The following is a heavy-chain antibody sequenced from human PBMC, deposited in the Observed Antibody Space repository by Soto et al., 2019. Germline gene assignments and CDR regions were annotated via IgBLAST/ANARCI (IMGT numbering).Heavy chain of an antibody. Sequence: SVKVSCKASGGTFSSYGISWVRQAPGQVLEWMGGIIPIFGTANYAQKFQGRVTITADESTSTAYMELSSLRSEDTAVYYCARDMSGPLPDFWRGYMQRDNYYYYSMDVWG. CDR1: GGTFSSYG. D-gene: IGHD3-3*01. CDR2: IIPIFGTA. J-gene: IGHJ6*02. V-gene: IGHV1-69*13. CDR3: ARDMSGPLPDFWRGYMQRDNYYYYSMDV.